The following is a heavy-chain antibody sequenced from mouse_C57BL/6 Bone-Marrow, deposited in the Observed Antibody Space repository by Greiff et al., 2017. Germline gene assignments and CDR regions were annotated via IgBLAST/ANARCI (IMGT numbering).Heavy chain of an antibody. V-gene: IGHV14-3*01. J-gene: IGHJ2*01. D-gene: IGHD2-4*01. CDR1: GFNIKNTY. CDR2: IDPANGNT. Sequence: VQLKESVAELVRPGASVKLSCTASGFNIKNTYMHWVKQRPEQGLEWIGRIDPANGNTKYAPKFQGKATITADTSSNTAYLQLSSLTSEDTAIYYCASAITTASYYFDYWGQGTTLTVSS. CDR3: ASAITTASYYFDY.